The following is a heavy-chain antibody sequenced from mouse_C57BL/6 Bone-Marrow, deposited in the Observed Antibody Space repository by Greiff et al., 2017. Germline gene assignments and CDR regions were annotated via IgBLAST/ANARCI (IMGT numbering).Heavy chain of an antibody. Sequence: EVQVVESGGDLVKPGGSLKLSCAASGFTFSSYGMSWVRQTPDKRLEWVATISSGGSYTYYPDSVKGRFTISRDNAKNTLYLQMSSLKSEDTAMYYCARLDDYAMDYWGQGTSVTVSS. J-gene: IGHJ4*01. CDR2: ISSGGSYT. CDR1: GFTFSSYG. V-gene: IGHV5-6*01. CDR3: ARLDDYAMDY.